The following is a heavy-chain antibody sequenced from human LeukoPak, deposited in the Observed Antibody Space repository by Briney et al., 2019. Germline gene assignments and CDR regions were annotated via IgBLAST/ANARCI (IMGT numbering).Heavy chain of an antibody. V-gene: IGHV3-23*01. CDR1: GFTFSSYA. CDR2: ISSSGGST. Sequence: GGSLRLSCAASGFTFSSYAMSWVRQAPGKGLEWVSAISSSGGSTYYADSVKGRFTISRDNSKNTLYLQMNSLRAEVTAVYYCANLYSSGWYMFDYWGQGTLVTVSS. J-gene: IGHJ4*02. D-gene: IGHD6-19*01. CDR3: ANLYSSGWYMFDY.